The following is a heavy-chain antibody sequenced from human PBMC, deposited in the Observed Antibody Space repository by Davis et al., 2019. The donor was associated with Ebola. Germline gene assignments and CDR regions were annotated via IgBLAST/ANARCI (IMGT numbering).Heavy chain of an antibody. CDR2: IYPGDCDS. J-gene: IGHJ3*02. D-gene: IGHD6-6*01. V-gene: IGHV5-51*01. CDR1: GYGFTSYW. Sequence: KVSCKASGYGFTSYWAGWVRQMPGKGLAWRGIIYPGDCDSRYSPSFQGQVTISADKSISTAYLQWSSLKASDSAIYYCARRGWASASQVDTFDIWGQGTVVTVSS. CDR3: ARRGWASASQVDTFDI.